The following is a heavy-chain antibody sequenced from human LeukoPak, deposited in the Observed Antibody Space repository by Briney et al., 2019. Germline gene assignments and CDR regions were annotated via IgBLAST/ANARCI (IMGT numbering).Heavy chain of an antibody. Sequence: GGSLRLSCAASGFTFSSYWMNWVRQAPGKGLVWVSRIASDGSSTAYADSVKGRFSISRDNAKNTLYLQMNSLRAEDTAVYYCAREIEDKYNWNDYWGQGTLVTVSS. J-gene: IGHJ4*02. CDR1: GFTFSSYW. D-gene: IGHD1-20*01. CDR3: AREIEDKYNWNDY. CDR2: IASDGSST. V-gene: IGHV3-74*01.